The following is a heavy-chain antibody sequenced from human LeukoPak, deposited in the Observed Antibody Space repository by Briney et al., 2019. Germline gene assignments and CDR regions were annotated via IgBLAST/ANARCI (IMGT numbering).Heavy chain of an antibody. CDR3: ARKAGWWELLRNAFDI. J-gene: IGHJ3*02. CDR2: ISAYNGNT. V-gene: IGHV1-18*01. CDR1: GYTFTSYG. Sequence: GASVKVSCTASGYTFTSYGISWVRQAPGQGLEWMGWISAYNGNTNYAQKLQGRVTMTTDTSTSTAYMELRSLRSDDTAVYYCARKAGWWELLRNAFDIWGQGTMVTVSS. D-gene: IGHD1-26*01.